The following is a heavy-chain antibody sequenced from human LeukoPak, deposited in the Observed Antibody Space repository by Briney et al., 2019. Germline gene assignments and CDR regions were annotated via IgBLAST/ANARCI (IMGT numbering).Heavy chain of an antibody. V-gene: IGHV4-4*07. J-gene: IGHJ6*03. CDR2: IYTSGST. Sequence: LETLSLTCTLSGGSISSYYWSWVREPAGKGQEWIGRIYTSGSTNYNLSLKSRVTMSVDTSKNQFSLKLSSVTAADTAVYYCARDYPFGELSYYYMDVWGKGTTVTVPS. CDR3: ARDYPFGELSYYYMDV. D-gene: IGHD3-10*01. CDR1: GGSISSYY.